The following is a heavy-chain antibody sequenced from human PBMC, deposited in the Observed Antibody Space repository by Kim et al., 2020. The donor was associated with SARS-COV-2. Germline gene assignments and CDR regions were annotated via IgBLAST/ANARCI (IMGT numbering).Heavy chain of an antibody. CDR3: ARGVNPYSSSPGY. V-gene: IGHV1-3*01. Sequence: ASVKVSCKSSGYTFTSYAMHWVRQAPGQRLEWMGWINAGNGNTKYSQKFQGRVTITRDTSASTAYMELSSLRSEDTAVYYCARGVNPYSSSPGYWGQGTLVTVSS. CDR1: GYTFTSYA. D-gene: IGHD6-6*01. CDR2: INAGNGNT. J-gene: IGHJ4*02.